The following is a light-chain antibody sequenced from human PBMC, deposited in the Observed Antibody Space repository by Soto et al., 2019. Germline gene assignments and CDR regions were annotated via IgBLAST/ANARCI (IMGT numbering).Light chain of an antibody. Sequence: DIQMTQSPSTLSASVGDRVTITCRAGHSISSWLAWYQQKPGKAPKLLIYDASTLESGVPSRFSGSGSGTELTLTISSLHPDDFATYYCQQYNNYPYTFGQGTKVDIK. J-gene: IGKJ2*01. CDR1: HSISSW. V-gene: IGKV1-5*01. CDR3: QQYNNYPYT. CDR2: DAS.